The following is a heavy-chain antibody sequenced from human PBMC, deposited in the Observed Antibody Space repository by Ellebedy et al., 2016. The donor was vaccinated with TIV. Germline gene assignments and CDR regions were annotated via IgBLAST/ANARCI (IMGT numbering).Heavy chain of an antibody. CDR3: ARCFSNGCHWDY. V-gene: IGHV6-1*01. J-gene: IGHJ4*02. Sequence: SQTLSLTCAISGDSVSKNGAAWNWIRQSPSRGLEWLGRTYFRSTWYDDYAVSVRGRITIIPDTSKNQFSLQLNSVTPEDTAVYFCARCFSNGCHWDYWGQGTLVTVSS. CDR2: TYFRSTWYD. CDR1: GDSVSKNGAA. D-gene: IGHD6-19*01.